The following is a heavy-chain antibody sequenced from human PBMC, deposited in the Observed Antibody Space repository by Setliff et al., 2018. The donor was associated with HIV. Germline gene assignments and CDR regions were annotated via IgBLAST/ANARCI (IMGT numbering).Heavy chain of an antibody. V-gene: IGHV4-39*01. Sequence: SETLSLTCTVSGGSISSSDYYWGWIRQPPGKGLEWIGSIYYTGRSFHNPSLKSRITISVDTSKNQFSLRLNSVTAADTAVYYCAKTIGRYFDIFDNWGQGTLVTVSS. J-gene: IGHJ4*02. D-gene: IGHD3-9*01. CDR3: AKTIGRYFDIFDN. CDR2: IYYTGRS. CDR1: GGSISSSDYY.